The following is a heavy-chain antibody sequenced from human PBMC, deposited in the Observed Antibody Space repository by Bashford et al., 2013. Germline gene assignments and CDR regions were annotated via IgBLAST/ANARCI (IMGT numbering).Heavy chain of an antibody. Sequence: SSETLSLTCVVYGGSFSGYYWSWIRQPPGKGLEWIGDITHSGSTNYNPSLKSRVIISVDTSKNHFSLKLSSMTAADAAVYYCARAHYYSMDVWGKGTTVTVSS. CDR2: ITHSGST. J-gene: IGHJ6*03. CDR3: ARAHYYSMDV. CDR1: GGSFSGYY. V-gene: IGHV4-34*09.